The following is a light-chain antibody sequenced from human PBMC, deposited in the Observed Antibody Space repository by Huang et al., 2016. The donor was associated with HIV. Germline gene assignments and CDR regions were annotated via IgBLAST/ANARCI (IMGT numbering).Light chain of an antibody. CDR1: QSVNSN. J-gene: IGKJ1*01. CDR2: GAS. Sequence: ETVMTQSPATLSVSPGERATLSCRASQSVNSNLAWYQQKPGQAPRLRIYGASTRATAIPARFSGSGSGTEFTLTISSLQSEDFAVYYCQQYNNWPPWTFGQGTKVEIK. CDR3: QQYNNWPPWT. V-gene: IGKV3-15*01.